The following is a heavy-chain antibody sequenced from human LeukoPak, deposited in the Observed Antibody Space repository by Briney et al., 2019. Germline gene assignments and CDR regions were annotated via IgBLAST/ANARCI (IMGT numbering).Heavy chain of an antibody. D-gene: IGHD4-23*01. CDR2: FDPEDGET. CDR3: ATETLGGNTRNYYYYGMDV. Sequence: ASVEVSCKVSGYTLTELSMHWVRQAPGKGLEWMGGFDPEDGETIYAQKFQGRVTMTEDTSTDTAYMELSSLRSEDTAVYYCATETLGGNTRNYYYYGMDVWGQGTTVTVSS. V-gene: IGHV1-24*01. CDR1: GYTLTELS. J-gene: IGHJ6*02.